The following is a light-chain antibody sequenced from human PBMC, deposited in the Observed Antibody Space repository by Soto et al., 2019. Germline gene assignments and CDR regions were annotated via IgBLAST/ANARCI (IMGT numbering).Light chain of an antibody. Sequence: DIVLTQSPGTLSLSPGERATLSCRASQSVAGSYLAWYQHQRGQAPRLLIYAASSRATGIPDRFSGTGSGTDFTLTISRLEPEDFALYYCQQYGSAPLTCGGGTKVEIK. CDR3: QQYGSAPLT. CDR1: QSVAGSY. J-gene: IGKJ4*01. CDR2: AAS. V-gene: IGKV3-20*01.